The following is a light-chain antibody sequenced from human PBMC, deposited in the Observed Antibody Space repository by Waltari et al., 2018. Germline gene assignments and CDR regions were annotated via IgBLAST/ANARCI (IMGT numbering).Light chain of an antibody. J-gene: IGKJ5*01. CDR2: KVS. CDR3: MQGTHWPPT. V-gene: IGKV2-30*02. Sequence: DGGMTQAPLALPVTLGQPASIPCRSTQSPVHRDGNTYLNWFQPRPGQSPRCLIYKVSDRDSGVPDRFSGSGSGTDFTLKISRVEAEDVGVYYCMQGTHWPPTFGRGTRLEIQ. CDR1: QSPVHRDGNTY.